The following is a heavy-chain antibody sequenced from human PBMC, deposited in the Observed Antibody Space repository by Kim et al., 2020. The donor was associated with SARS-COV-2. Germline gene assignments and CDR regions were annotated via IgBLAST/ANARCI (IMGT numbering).Heavy chain of an antibody. Sequence: SVKVSCKTVGGTFYNYAITWVRQAPGQGLEWMGGIIHFSGVTNYAQKFQGRVTITADESTSTVYMEVSSLTSEDTAVYYCAKVLGDNSGYYLHYYGLDVWGQGTTVTVSS. CDR1: GGTFYNYA. CDR3: AKVLGDNSGYYLHYYGLDV. D-gene: IGHD3-22*01. V-gene: IGHV1-69*13. CDR2: IIHFSGVT. J-gene: IGHJ6*02.